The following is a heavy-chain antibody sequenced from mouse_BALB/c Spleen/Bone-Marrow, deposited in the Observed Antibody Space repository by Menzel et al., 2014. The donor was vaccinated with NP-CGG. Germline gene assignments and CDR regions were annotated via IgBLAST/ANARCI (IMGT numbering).Heavy chain of an antibody. D-gene: IGHD3-1*01. CDR1: GFSLTSFG. V-gene: IGHV2-9*02. CDR2: IWAGGST. J-gene: IGHJ2*01. CDR3: ATAGSGSFDF. Sequence: VKLVEPGPGLVAPSQSLSITCTGSGFSLTSFGVHWVRQPPGKGLEWLGVIWAGGSTNYNSALMSRLSISKDNSQSQVFLKMNRLQTGASAIYYSATAGSGSFDFWGQGTTLKVSS.